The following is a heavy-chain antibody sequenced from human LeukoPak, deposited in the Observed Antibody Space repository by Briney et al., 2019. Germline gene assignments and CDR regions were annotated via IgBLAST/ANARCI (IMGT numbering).Heavy chain of an antibody. CDR3: ARDLGGNSFDY. V-gene: IGHV3-53*01. CDR1: GFTVSSSY. D-gene: IGHD4-23*01. Sequence: PGGSLRLSCAASGFTVSSSYMTWVRQAPGKGLDWVSVIYPAGNTYYADSVKGRFTISRDNSKNTLYLQMNSLRAEDTAVYYCARDLGGNSFDYWGQGTLVTVSS. CDR2: IYPAGNT. J-gene: IGHJ4*02.